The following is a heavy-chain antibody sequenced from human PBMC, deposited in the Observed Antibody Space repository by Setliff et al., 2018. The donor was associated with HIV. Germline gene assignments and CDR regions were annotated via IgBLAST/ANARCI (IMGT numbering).Heavy chain of an antibody. CDR1: GYIFTSYY. J-gene: IGHJ6*02. D-gene: IGHD3-22*01. CDR3: ARDGRAVTSLMVVVSLKNGMDV. Sequence: ASVKVSCKASGYIFTSYYMHWLRQVPGQGLGWMGIVDPSGGSTHYAQKCEGRVTMTRDTSTSTFHMELSSLTSEDRAIYYCARDGRAVTSLMVVVSLKNGMDVWGQGTTVTVSS. CDR2: VDPSGGST. V-gene: IGHV1-46*01.